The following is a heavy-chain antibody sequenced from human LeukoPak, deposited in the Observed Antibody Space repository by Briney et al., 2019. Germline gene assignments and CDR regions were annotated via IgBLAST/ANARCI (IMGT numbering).Heavy chain of an antibody. CDR2: IIPIFGTA. D-gene: IGHD3-22*01. Sequence: SVKVSCKASGGTFSSYAISWVRQAPGQGLEWMGGIIPIFGTANYAQKFQGRVTITTDESTSTAYMELSSLRSEDTAVYYCAKVTGVKGSSGYLPDYWGQGTLVTVSS. CDR1: GGTFSSYA. V-gene: IGHV1-69*05. J-gene: IGHJ4*02. CDR3: AKVTGVKGSSGYLPDY.